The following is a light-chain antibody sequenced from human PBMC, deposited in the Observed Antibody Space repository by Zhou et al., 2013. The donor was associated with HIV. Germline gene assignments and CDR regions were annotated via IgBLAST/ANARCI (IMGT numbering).Light chain of an antibody. CDR3: QQYGSSPFT. CDR2: GAS. V-gene: IGKV3-20*01. CDR1: QSVSSSY. J-gene: IGKJ5*01. Sequence: EIVLTQSPGTLSLSPGERATLSCRASQSVSSSYLAWYQQKPGQAPRLLIYGASSRATGIPDRFSGSGSGTDFSLTISRLEPEDFAVYYCQQYGSSPFTFGQGHD.